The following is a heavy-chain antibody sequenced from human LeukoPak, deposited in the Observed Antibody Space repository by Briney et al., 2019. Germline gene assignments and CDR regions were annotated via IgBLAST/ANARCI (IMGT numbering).Heavy chain of an antibody. D-gene: IGHD5-18*01. CDR1: GFTFSGYG. CDR3: AKSVLDRGYSYDYYFDY. CDR2: ISYDGSNK. V-gene: IGHV3-30*18. Sequence: PGGSLRLSCAASGFTFSGYGMHWVRQAPGKGLEWVAVISYDGSNKYYADSVKGRFTISRDNSKNTLYLQMNSLRAEDTAVYYCAKSVLDRGYSYDYYFDYWGQGTLVTVSS. J-gene: IGHJ4*02.